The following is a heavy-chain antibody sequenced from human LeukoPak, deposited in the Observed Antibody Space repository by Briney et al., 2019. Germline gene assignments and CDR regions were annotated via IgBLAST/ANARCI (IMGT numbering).Heavy chain of an antibody. CDR1: GFTFSSSA. CDR2: ISNNGGYT. V-gene: IGHV3-23*01. J-gene: IGHJ3*02. CDR3: AKGGSYSAFDI. D-gene: IGHD1-26*01. Sequence: GGSLRLSCAASGFTFSSSAMSWVRQAPGKGLEWVSAISNNGGYTYYADSVQGRFTISRDNSKNTLYLQMNSLRAEDTAVYYCAKGGSYSAFDIWGQGTMVTVSS.